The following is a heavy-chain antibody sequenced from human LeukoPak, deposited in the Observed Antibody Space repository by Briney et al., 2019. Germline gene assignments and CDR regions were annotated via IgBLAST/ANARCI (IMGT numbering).Heavy chain of an antibody. CDR1: GFTFRNYG. Sequence: GGSLRLSCAASGFTFRNYGMHWVRQAPGKGLEWVALISYDGSNKYYADSVKGRFTISRDNSKNTLYLQMNSLRTEDTAVYYCAKDRGRSYCSSTRCHTYGMDVWGQGTTVTVAS. CDR3: AKDRGRSYCSSTRCHTYGMDV. V-gene: IGHV3-30*18. D-gene: IGHD2-2*01. J-gene: IGHJ6*02. CDR2: ISYDGSNK.